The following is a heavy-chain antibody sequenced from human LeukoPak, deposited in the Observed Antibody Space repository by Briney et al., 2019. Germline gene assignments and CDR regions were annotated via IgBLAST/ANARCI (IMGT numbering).Heavy chain of an antibody. CDR2: ISSSSSYI. CDR1: GFTFSSYS. Sequence: GGSLRLSCAASGFTFSSYSMNWVRQAPGKGLEWVSSISSSSSYIYYAGSVKGRFTISRDNAKNSLYLQMNSLRAEDTAVYYCARNNVEMATSFDYWGQGTLVTVST. CDR3: ARNNVEMATSFDY. V-gene: IGHV3-21*01. J-gene: IGHJ4*02. D-gene: IGHD5-24*01.